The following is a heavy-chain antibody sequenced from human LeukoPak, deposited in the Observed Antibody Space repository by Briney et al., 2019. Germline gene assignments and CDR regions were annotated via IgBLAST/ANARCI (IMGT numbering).Heavy chain of an antibody. J-gene: IGHJ4*02. CDR2: IKQDGSEK. CDR1: GFTFSSQW. D-gene: IGHD3-9*01. V-gene: IGHV3-7*01. Sequence: RAGGSLRLSFGSSGFTFSSQWMSWGRQAPGKGLEWVANIKQDGSEKYYVDSVRGRFTISRDNAKNSVYLQMKSLRVEDTAVYYCVPDWDHILTGDIARFASWGQGPLVTVSS. CDR3: VPDWDHILTGDIARFAS.